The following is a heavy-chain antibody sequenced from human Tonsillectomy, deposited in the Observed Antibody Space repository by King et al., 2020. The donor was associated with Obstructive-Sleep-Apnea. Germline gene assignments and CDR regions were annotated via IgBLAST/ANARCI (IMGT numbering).Heavy chain of an antibody. D-gene: IGHD3-10*01. CDR3: ARSGWEFEGAFDI. Sequence: VQLVESGGGVVQPGNSLRLSCAASGFTFSSYGMHWVRQAPGKGLEWVAVISYDGSNKYFVDSVKGRFTISRDNSKNTLYLQMNSLRAEDTAVYYCARSGWEFEGAFDIWGQGTMVTVSS. J-gene: IGHJ3*02. CDR2: ISYDGSNK. CDR1: GFTFSSYG. V-gene: IGHV3-30*03.